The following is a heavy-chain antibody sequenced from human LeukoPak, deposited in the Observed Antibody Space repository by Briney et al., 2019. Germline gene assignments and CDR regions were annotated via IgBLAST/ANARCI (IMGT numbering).Heavy chain of an antibody. CDR1: GFTFSSYW. J-gene: IGHJ4*02. CDR2: VKRDGSEE. CDR3: AREGGLENY. D-gene: IGHD3/OR15-3a*01. V-gene: IGHV3-7*01. Sequence: GGSLRLSCAASGFTFSSYWMSWVRQAPGKGLEWVANVKRDGSEEYYVDSVKGRFTISRDNAKNSLYLQMNSLRAEDTAVYYCAREGGLENYWGQGTLVTVSS.